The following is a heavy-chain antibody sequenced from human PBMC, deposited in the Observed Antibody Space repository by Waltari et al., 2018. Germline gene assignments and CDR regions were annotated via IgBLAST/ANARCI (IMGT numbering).Heavy chain of an antibody. CDR1: GGSIRSYY. CDR2: IYYSGST. CDR3: ARTKGYYYYYGMDV. Sequence: QVQLQESGPGLVKPSETLSLTCTVSGGSIRSYYWSWIRQPPGKGLEWIGYIYYSGSTNYNASLKSRVTISVDTSKNQFSLKLSSVTAADTAVYYCARTKGYYYYYGMDVWGQGTTVTVSS. J-gene: IGHJ6*02. V-gene: IGHV4-59*01. D-gene: IGHD2-8*01.